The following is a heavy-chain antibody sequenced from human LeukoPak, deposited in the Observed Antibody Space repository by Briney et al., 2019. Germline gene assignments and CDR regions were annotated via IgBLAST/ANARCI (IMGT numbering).Heavy chain of an antibody. Sequence: PGGSLRLSCAASGFTFSSYGMHWVRQAPGKGLEWVAFIRYDGSNKYYADSVKGRFTISRDDSKNTLYLQMNSLRAEDTAVYYCAKAPLREPSFDYWGQGTLVTVSS. CDR1: GFTFSSYG. CDR3: AKAPLREPSFDY. J-gene: IGHJ4*02. CDR2: IRYDGSNK. V-gene: IGHV3-30*02. D-gene: IGHD1-26*01.